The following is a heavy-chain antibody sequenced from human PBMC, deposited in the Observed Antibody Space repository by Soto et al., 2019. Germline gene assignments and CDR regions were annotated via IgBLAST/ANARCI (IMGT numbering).Heavy chain of an antibody. CDR3: ARGSGQMFRALDY. Sequence: QVQLQESGPGLVKPSETLSLTCTVSGGSISSYYWSWIRQPPGKGLEWIGYIYYSGSTNYNPSPKSRVTISVDTSKTQFSLKLSSVTAADTAVYYCARGSGQMFRALDYWGQGTLVTVSS. V-gene: IGHV4-59*01. CDR2: IYYSGST. J-gene: IGHJ4*02. CDR1: GGSISSYY. D-gene: IGHD3-10*02.